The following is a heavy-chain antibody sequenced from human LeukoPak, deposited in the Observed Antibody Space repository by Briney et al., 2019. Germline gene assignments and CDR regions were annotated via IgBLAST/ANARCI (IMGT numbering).Heavy chain of an antibody. CDR1: AGSISSSSHH. D-gene: IGHD3-3*01. V-gene: IGHV4-39*01. Sequence: PSETLSLTCTVSAGSISSSSHHWGWIRQSPGKGLEWIGAIYYGRTAYYNPSLNSRVTISVATSTNQFSLQLNSVTAADTAVYYCVRHDGRGGNTMGALDSWGQGSLVTVSS. J-gene: IGHJ4*02. CDR2: IYYGRTA. CDR3: VRHDGRGGNTMGALDS.